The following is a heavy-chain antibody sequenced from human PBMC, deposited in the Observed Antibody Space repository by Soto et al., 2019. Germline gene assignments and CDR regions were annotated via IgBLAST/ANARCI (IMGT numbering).Heavy chain of an antibody. CDR3: ARVQLETKDSFDY. D-gene: IGHD5-18*01. CDR1: GGSISSGDYY. CDR2: IYYSGST. Sequence: PSETLSLTCTVSGGSISSGDYYWSWIRQPPGKGLEWIGYIYYSGSTYYNPSLKSRVTISVDTSKNQFSLKLSSVTAADTAVYYCARVQLETKDSFDYWGQGTLVTVSS. V-gene: IGHV4-30-4*01. J-gene: IGHJ4*02.